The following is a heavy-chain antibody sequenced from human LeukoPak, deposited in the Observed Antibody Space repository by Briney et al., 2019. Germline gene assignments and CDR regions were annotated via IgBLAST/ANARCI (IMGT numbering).Heavy chain of an antibody. D-gene: IGHD3-3*01. CDR1: GFTFNYYG. CDR3: AKQAGWGGYFSFLPFDF. Sequence: GGSLRLSCAASGFTFNYYGLSWVRQAPGKGLEWVSGFGHNGGITYSDSVKGRFTISRDNSKNTLFLQMNSLRADDTAVYFCAKQAGWGGYFSFLPFDFWGRGTLVTVSS. CDR2: FGHNGGIT. J-gene: IGHJ4*02. V-gene: IGHV3-23*01.